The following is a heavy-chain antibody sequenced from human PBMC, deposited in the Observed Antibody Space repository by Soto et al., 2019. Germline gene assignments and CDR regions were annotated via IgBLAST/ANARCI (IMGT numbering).Heavy chain of an antibody. CDR3: ARDTSRGYYDY. J-gene: IGHJ4*02. CDR2: INVYNGNT. CDR1: GYTFTSYG. D-gene: IGHD3-22*01. Sequence: QVQLVQSGAEVKKPGASVKVSCKASGYTFTSYGISWVRQAPGQGLEWMGWINVYNGNTNYAQKLQGRVTMTTDTSTSTAYLDLRSLRSDDTAVYFCARDTSRGYYDYWGQGTLVTVSS. V-gene: IGHV1-18*01.